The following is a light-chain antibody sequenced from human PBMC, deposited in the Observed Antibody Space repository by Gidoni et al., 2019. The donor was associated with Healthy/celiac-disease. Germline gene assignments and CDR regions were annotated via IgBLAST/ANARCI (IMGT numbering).Light chain of an antibody. CDR3: QQGYSTPYT. V-gene: IGKV1-39*01. CDR1: QSISSY. CDR2: AAS. J-gene: IGKJ2*01. Sequence: DIQVTQSPSSLSASVGDSVTITCRASQSISSYLNWYQQKPGKAPKLLIYAASSLQSGVPSRFSGSGSGTDFTLTISSLQPEDFATYYCQQGYSTPYTFGQGTKLEIK.